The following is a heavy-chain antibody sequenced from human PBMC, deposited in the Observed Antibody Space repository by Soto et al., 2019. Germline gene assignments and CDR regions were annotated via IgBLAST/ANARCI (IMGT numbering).Heavy chain of an antibody. V-gene: IGHV4-59*01. D-gene: IGHD1-26*01. Sequence: QVQLQESGPGLVKPSETLSLTCTVSGGSISSYYWIWIRQPPGKGLEWIGYIYYSGSTNYNPSLKSRVTISVDTSKNQFSLKLSSVTAADTAVYYCARRWGDAFDIWGQGTMVTVSS. CDR2: IYYSGST. J-gene: IGHJ3*02. CDR3: ARRWGDAFDI. CDR1: GGSISSYY.